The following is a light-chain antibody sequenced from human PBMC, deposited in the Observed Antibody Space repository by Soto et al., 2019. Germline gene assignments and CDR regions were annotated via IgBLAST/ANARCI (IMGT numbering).Light chain of an antibody. CDR1: QSININ. J-gene: IGKJ4*01. V-gene: IGKV3D-15*01. CDR3: QQYQNCLPLT. Sequence: EVLMTQSPATLSVSPGERVTLSCRASQSININLAWYQQKPGQAPRVLIYGASSRASGIPDRFSGSGSGTDFTLTINSLEHDDFAFYYCQQYQNCLPLTFGGGTRVEIK. CDR2: GAS.